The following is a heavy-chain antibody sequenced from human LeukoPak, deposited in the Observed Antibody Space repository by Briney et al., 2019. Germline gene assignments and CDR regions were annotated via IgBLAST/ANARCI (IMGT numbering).Heavy chain of an antibody. V-gene: IGHV3-15*01. CDR3: TTYVGAYSNWGDYYYYYMDV. Sequence: RAGGSLRLSCAASGFTFSNAGMSWVRQAPGKGLEWVGRIKSKTDGGTTDYAAPVKGRFTISREDSKNTLYLQINSLKTEDTAVYYCTTYVGAYSNWGDYYYYYMDVWGKGTTVTVSS. J-gene: IGHJ6*03. CDR1: GFTFSNAG. D-gene: IGHD4-11*01. CDR2: IKSKTDGGTT.